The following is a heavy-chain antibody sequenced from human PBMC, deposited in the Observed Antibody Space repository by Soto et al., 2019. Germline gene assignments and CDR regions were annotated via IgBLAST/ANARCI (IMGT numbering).Heavy chain of an antibody. V-gene: IGHV3-23*01. Sequence: LRLSCAASGFTFSTFAMSWVRQAPGKGLEWVSAISASGGSTYYADSVKGRFTISRDNSNNTLYLQMNSLRVEDTAVYYCAKDPRVSFDPWGQGTLVTVSS. CDR1: GFTFSTFA. J-gene: IGHJ5*02. CDR2: ISASGGST. CDR3: AKDPRVSFDP.